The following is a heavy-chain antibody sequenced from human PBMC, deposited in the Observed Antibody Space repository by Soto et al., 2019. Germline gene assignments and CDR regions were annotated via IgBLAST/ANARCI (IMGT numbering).Heavy chain of an antibody. CDR2: INAGSGNT. CDR3: ANDIIVIQGAKRLDY. V-gene: IGHV1-3*01. CDR1: GYTSTNYG. D-gene: IGHD2-2*01. J-gene: IGHJ4*02. Sequence: ASVKVSCKASGYTSTNYGMHWVRQAPGQRLEWMGWINAGSGNTKYSQKFQGRITITRDTSASTVYMELSSLRSEDTAVYYCANDIIVIQGAKRLDYWGQGALVTVSS.